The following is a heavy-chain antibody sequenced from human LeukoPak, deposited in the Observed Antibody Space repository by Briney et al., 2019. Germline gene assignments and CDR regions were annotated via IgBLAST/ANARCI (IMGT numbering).Heavy chain of an antibody. J-gene: IGHJ4*02. CDR3: ARDYYDSSAHRLKNDY. Sequence: PGGSLRLSCAASGFTFSSYSMNWVSQAPGKGLEWVSSISSSSSYIYYADSVKGRFTISRDNAKNSLYLQMNSLRAEDTAVYYCARDYYDSSAHRLKNDYWGQGTLVTVSS. V-gene: IGHV3-21*01. D-gene: IGHD3-22*01. CDR1: GFTFSSYS. CDR2: ISSSSSYI.